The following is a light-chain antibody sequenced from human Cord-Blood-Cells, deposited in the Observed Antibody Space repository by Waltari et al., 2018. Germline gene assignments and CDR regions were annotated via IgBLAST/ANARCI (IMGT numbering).Light chain of an antibody. CDR1: KLGEKY. CDR3: QAWDSSTSYWV. V-gene: IGLV3-1*01. J-gene: IGLJ3*02. CDR2: QDS. Sequence: SYELTQPPSVSVSPGQTASITCSGDKLGEKYACWYQQKRGQSPVLVIYQDSKRPSGIPERFSGSNSGNTATLTISGTQAMDEADYYCQAWDSSTSYWVFGGGTKLTVL.